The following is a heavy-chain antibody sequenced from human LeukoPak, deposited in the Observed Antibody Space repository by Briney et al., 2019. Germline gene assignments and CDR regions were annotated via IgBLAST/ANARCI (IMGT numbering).Heavy chain of an antibody. Sequence: GGSLRLSCAASGFTFSSYEMNWVRQAPGKGLEWVSYISSSGSTIYYADSVKGRFTISRDNAKNSLYLQMNSLRAEDTAVYYCARGPSGYTFDYWGQGTLVTVSS. CDR3: ARGPSGYTFDY. CDR1: GFTFSSYE. V-gene: IGHV3-48*03. CDR2: ISSSGSTI. J-gene: IGHJ4*02. D-gene: IGHD3-22*01.